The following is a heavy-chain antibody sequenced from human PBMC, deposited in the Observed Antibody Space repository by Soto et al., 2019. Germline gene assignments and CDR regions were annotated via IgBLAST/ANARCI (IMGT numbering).Heavy chain of an antibody. CDR2: ISWNSGNI. V-gene: IGHV3-9*01. J-gene: IGHJ6*02. CDR1: GFTFEDYA. CDR3: AKTWGTMIVVVRGYYYYYYGMDV. D-gene: IGHD3-22*01. Sequence: GGSLRLSCAASGFTFEDYAMHWVRQAPGKGLEWVSGISWNSGNIIYADSVKGRVTISRDNSKNTLYVQMNSLRAEDTAVYYCAKTWGTMIVVVRGYYYYYYGMDVWGQGTTVTVS.